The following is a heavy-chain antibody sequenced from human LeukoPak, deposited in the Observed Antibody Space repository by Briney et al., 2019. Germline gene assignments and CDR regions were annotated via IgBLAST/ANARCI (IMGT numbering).Heavy chain of an antibody. Sequence: GGSLRLSWAASGFTVSSYYMSWVRQAPGKGLEWVGNIKQDGSDKNYMDSVKGRFTISGDNTKNSVYLQMSSLRAEDTAVYYCARDPMYYYDSSGYPDYWGQGTLVTVSS. D-gene: IGHD3-22*01. J-gene: IGHJ4*02. V-gene: IGHV3-7*01. CDR2: IKQDGSDK. CDR1: GFTVSSYY. CDR3: ARDPMYYYDSSGYPDY.